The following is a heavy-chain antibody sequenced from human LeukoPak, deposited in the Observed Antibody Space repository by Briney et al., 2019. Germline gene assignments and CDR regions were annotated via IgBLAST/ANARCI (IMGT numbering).Heavy chain of an antibody. CDR1: GFTFTSYY. J-gene: IGHJ4*02. CDR2: INPSGGST. V-gene: IGHV1-46*01. Sequence: ASVKVSCKASGFTFTSYYMHWVRQAPGQGLEWMGIINPSGGSTSYAQKFQGRVTMTRDTSTSTVYMELSSLRSEDTAVYYCAREGSGYTVSYWGQGTLVTVSS. D-gene: IGHD5-12*01. CDR3: AREGSGYTVSY.